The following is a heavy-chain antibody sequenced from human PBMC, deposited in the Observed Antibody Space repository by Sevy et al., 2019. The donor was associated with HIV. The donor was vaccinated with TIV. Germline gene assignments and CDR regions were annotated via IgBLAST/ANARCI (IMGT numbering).Heavy chain of an antibody. CDR3: AGGNAGGRGYS. V-gene: IGHV4-59*11. CDR2: IYYNGHI. CDR1: GGSITSLY. J-gene: IGHJ4*02. D-gene: IGHD3-10*01. Sequence: SETLSLTCTVSGGSITSLYWNWIRQPPGKGLEWIANIYYNGHINYNPSLKSRVTLTFDTSKNQFSLRQRSVTAADTAMYYCAGGNAGGRGYSWGQGTLVTVSS.